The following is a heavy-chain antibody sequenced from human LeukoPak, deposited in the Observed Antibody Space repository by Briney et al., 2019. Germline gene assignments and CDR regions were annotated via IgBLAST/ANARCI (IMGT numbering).Heavy chain of an antibody. CDR3: ASLTTAEAFDI. V-gene: IGHV4-59*01. CDR2: IYYTGYT. D-gene: IGHD3-22*01. Sequence: SETLSLTCTVSGGSISSYYWSWIRQPPGKGLEWIGYIYYTGYTNYNPSLKSRVTISVDTSKNQFSLKLSSVTAADTAVYYCASLTTAEAFDIWGQGTMVTVSS. J-gene: IGHJ3*02. CDR1: GGSISSYY.